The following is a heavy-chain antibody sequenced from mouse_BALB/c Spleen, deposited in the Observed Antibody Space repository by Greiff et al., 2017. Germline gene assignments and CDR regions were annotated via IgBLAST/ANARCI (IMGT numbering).Heavy chain of an antibody. CDR2: IWAGGST. Sequence: VKLMESGPGLVAPSQSLSITCTVSGFSLTSYGVHWVRQPPGKGLEWLGVIWAGGSTNYNSALMSRLSISKDNSKSQVFLKMNSLQTDDTAMYYCARAPYGYDAVFAYWGQGTLVTVSA. CDR1: GFSLTSYG. V-gene: IGHV2-9*02. J-gene: IGHJ3*01. D-gene: IGHD2-2*01. CDR3: ARAPYGYDAVFAY.